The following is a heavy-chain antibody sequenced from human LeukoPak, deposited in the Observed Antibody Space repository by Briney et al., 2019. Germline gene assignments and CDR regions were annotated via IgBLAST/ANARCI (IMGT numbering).Heavy chain of an antibody. CDR2: ISSSSSYI. CDR3: ARETSIRFLEWLGYMDV. V-gene: IGHV3-21*01. CDR1: GFTFSSYS. J-gene: IGHJ6*03. Sequence: PGGSLRLSXAASGFTFSSYSMNWVRQAPGKGLEWVSSISSSSSYIYYADSVKGRFTISRDNAKNSLYLQMNSLRAEDTAVYYCARETSIRFLEWLGYMDVWGKGTTVTISS. D-gene: IGHD3-3*01.